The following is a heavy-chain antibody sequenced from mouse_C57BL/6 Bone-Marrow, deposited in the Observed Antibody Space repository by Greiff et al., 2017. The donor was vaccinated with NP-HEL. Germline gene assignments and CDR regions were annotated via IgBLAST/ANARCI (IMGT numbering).Heavy chain of an antibody. Sequence: QVQLQQPGAELVRPGSSVKLSCKASGYTFTSYWMHWVKQRPIQGLEWIGNIHPSDSETHYNQKFKDKATLTVDKSSSTAYMQLSILTSEDSAVYYCATHSNYVYWYFDVWGTGTTVTVTS. J-gene: IGHJ1*03. V-gene: IGHV1-52*01. CDR2: IHPSDSET. D-gene: IGHD2-5*01. CDR3: ATHSNYVYWYFDV. CDR1: GYTFTSYW.